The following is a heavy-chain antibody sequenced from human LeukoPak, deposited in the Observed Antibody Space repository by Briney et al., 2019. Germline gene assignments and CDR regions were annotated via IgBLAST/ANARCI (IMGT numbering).Heavy chain of an antibody. CDR2: LSGGGGNT. J-gene: IGHJ4*02. CDR3: AKSYDSSGYFYGPPAN. V-gene: IGHV3-23*01. CDR1: GFTFSSYA. Sequence: GGSLRLSCAASGFTFSSYAMSWVRQAPGKGLEWVSALSGGGGNTNYADSVKGRFTISRDNSKHTLYLQMNSLRAKDTAVYYCAKSYDSSGYFYGPPANWGQGTLVTVSS. D-gene: IGHD3-22*01.